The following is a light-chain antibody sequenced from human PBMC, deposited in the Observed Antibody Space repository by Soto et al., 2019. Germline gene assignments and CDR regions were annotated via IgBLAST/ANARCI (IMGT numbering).Light chain of an antibody. V-gene: IGLV2-23*01. CDR1: SSDVGSYNL. J-gene: IGLJ1*01. CDR2: EGS. Sequence: QSALTQPASVSGSPGQSITISCTGTSSDVGSYNLVSWYQQHPGKAPKLMIYEGSERPSGVSDRFSGSRSGNTASLTISGLLAEDEADYYCSSYAGSRTYVFGTGTKLTVL. CDR3: SSYAGSRTYV.